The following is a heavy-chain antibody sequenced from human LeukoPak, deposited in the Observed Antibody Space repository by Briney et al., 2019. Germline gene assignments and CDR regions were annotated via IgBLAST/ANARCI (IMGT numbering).Heavy chain of an antibody. CDR1: GGSISSYY. CDR2: IYYSGST. J-gene: IGHJ4*02. D-gene: IGHD5-12*01. Sequence: SETLSLTCTVSGGSISSYYWSWSRQPAGRGLEWIGYIYYSGSTNYNPSLKSRVTISVDTSKNQFSLKLSSVTAADTAVYYCARLGGYSGYDLDYWGQGTLVTVSS. V-gene: IGHV4-59*01. CDR3: ARLGGYSGYDLDY.